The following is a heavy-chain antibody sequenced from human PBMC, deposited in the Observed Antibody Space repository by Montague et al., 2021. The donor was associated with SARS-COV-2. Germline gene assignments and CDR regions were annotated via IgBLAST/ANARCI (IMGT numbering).Heavy chain of an antibody. D-gene: IGHD5-12*01. J-gene: IGHJ4*03. CDR3: ASDLDYLVTSGYVFDF. V-gene: IGHV3-30*04. Sequence: SLRLSCAPSGFTFSSYGMNWVRQSPGKGLEWVSIISYDGRHKYYADSVKGRFTISRDNSKNTLYLQMNSLRAEDTAVYYCASDLDYLVTSGYVFDFWGQGTLVTVSS. CDR1: GFTFSSYG. CDR2: ISYDGRHK.